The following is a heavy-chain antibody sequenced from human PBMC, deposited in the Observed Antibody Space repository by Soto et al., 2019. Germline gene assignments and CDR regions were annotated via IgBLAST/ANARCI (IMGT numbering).Heavy chain of an antibody. CDR3: ARDKITGLFDY. V-gene: IGHV4-34*01. Sequence: SETLSLTCAVYGGSFSGYYWTWIRQPPGTGLEWIGEINHSGSTNYDPSLKSRVTISVDTSRNQFSLKLTSVTAADTAVYYCARDKITGLFDYWGQGTLVTAPQ. J-gene: IGHJ4*02. CDR2: INHSGST. CDR1: GGSFSGYY. D-gene: IGHD2-8*02.